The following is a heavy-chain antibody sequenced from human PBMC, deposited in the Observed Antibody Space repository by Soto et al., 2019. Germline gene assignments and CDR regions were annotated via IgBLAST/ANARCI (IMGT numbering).Heavy chain of an antibody. CDR3: AREWGAVAGPGYYYYGMDV. J-gene: IGHJ6*02. Sequence: ASVKVSCKASGYTFTIYGIIWVRQAPGQGLEWMGWISAYNGNTNYAQKLQGRVTMTTDTSTSTAYMELRSLRSDDTAVYYCAREWGAVAGPGYYYYGMDVWGQGTTVTVSS. V-gene: IGHV1-18*01. CDR2: ISAYNGNT. CDR1: GYTFTIYG. D-gene: IGHD6-19*01.